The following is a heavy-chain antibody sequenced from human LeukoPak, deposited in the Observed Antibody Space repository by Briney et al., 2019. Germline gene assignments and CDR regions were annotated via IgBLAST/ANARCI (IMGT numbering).Heavy chain of an antibody. Sequence: SQTLSLTCAVSGGSVSSGGYSWSWIRQPPGKGLEWIGEINHSGSTNYNPSLKSRVTISVDASKNQFSLKLSSVTAADTAVYYCARQWLVFDYWGQGTLVTVPP. J-gene: IGHJ4*02. D-gene: IGHD6-19*01. V-gene: IGHV4-30-2*01. CDR2: INHSGST. CDR3: ARQWLVFDY. CDR1: GGSVSSGGYS.